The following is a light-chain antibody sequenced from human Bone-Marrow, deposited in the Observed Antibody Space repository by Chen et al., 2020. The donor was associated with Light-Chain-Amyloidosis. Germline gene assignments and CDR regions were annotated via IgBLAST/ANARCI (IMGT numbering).Light chain of an antibody. Sequence: QSALTQPASVSGSPGQSITISCTGTRSDIGDYNDVPWYQKHPGKPPKLMIYDVSTRPSGVSERFAGSKAGVTASMTSCGLQAEDEADYCWRWYTSSSTRVFGGGTKLTVL. J-gene: IGLJ3*02. CDR3: RWYTSSSTRV. CDR2: DVS. CDR1: RSDIGDYND. V-gene: IGLV2-14*01.